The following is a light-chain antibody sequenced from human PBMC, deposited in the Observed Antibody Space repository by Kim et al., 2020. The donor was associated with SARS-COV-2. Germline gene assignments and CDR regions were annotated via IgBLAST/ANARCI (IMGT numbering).Light chain of an antibody. Sequence: ASISCRCRESLVHREGNTYLSWFQQRPGQAPRLLILKISNRVSGVPDRFSGSGAGTDFTLKISRVEAEDVGVYYCTQATQFPWTFGQGTKVDIK. CDR1: ESLVHREGNTY. CDR3: TQATQFPWT. CDR2: KIS. J-gene: IGKJ1*01. V-gene: IGKV2-24*01.